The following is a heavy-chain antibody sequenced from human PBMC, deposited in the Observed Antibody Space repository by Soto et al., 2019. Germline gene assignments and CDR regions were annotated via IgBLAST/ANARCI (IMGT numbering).Heavy chain of an antibody. CDR3: ASLFSGFQGFDY. V-gene: IGHV3-30-3*01. CDR2: ISYDGSNK. CDR1: GFTFSSYA. D-gene: IGHD6-19*01. Sequence: PGGSLRLSCAASGFTFSSYAMHWVRQAPGKGLEWVAVISYDGSNKYYADSVKGRFTISRDNSKNTLYLQMNSLRAEDTAVYYCASLFSGFQGFDYWGQGTLVTVSS. J-gene: IGHJ4*02.